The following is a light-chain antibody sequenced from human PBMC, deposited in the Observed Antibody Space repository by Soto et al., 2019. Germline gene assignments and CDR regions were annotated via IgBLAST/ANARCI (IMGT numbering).Light chain of an antibody. CDR1: PAVPAST. CDR3: QQQGPSPWT. J-gene: IGKJ1*01. CDR2: AAS. Sequence: IDLTQSPGTLSLSPGDIATLFCRASPAVPASTVAGSQQKPGQVPRLLIYAASIRATGIPDRFSGSGYGTAFTLTIIRLEPEEFAVYHCQQQGPSPWTFGQGTKVEVK. V-gene: IGKV3-20*01.